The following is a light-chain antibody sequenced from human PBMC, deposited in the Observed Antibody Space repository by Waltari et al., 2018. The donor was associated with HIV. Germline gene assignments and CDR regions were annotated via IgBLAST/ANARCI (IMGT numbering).Light chain of an antibody. Sequence: SYEVTQPPSVSVSPGQTASITCSGDSLGEKYTSWYQQRPGQSPVLVIYQDNYRPSGTPVRFSGSNSGNTAPLTISGTQSMDEADYYCQAWDSGTVVFGGGTKLTVL. CDR1: SLGEKY. CDR2: QDN. CDR3: QAWDSGTVV. V-gene: IGLV3-1*01. J-gene: IGLJ3*02.